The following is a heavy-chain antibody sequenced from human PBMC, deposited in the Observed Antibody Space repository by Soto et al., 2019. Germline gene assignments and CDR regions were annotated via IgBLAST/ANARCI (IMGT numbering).Heavy chain of an antibody. Sequence: ASVKVSCKASGYTFTRSGISWVRQAPGQGLEWVGWISAYNGDTDYAQNLQGRLTLTTDTSTTTAYMELRSLRSNDTAIYYCAMVDVYVTPSPQDVWGQGTTVTVSS. CDR1: GYTFTRSG. J-gene: IGHJ6*02. D-gene: IGHD3-16*01. CDR2: ISAYNGDT. CDR3: AMVDVYVTPSPQDV. V-gene: IGHV1-18*01.